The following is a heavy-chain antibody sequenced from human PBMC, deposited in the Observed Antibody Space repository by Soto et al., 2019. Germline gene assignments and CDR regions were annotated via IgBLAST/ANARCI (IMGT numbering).Heavy chain of an antibody. V-gene: IGHV1-3*01. CDR2: VNAGNGNR. CDR3: ARGPQITFGGFARPFDP. D-gene: IGHD3-16*01. Sequence: SVHVSCKASVYTFTNYAMHWVRQAPGQRLEWMGWVNAGNGNRKYSQKFVGRVSITRDTSASTAYLELSSLRCEDTAVYYCARGPQITFGGFARPFDPWGQGTLVTVSS. J-gene: IGHJ5*02. CDR1: VYTFTNYA.